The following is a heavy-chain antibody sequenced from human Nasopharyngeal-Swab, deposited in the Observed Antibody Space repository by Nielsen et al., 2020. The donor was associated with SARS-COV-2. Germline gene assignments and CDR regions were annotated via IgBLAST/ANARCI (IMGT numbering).Heavy chain of an antibody. CDR1: GFTFSSYS. CDR2: ISSSSSTI. V-gene: IGHV3-48*02. D-gene: IGHD5/OR15-5a*01. J-gene: IGHJ5*02. CDR3: ASLSTYP. Sequence: GESLKISCAASGFTFSSYSMNWVRQAPGKGLEWVSYISSSSSTIYYADSVKGRFTISRDNAKNSLYLQMNSRRDEDTAVYYCASLSTYPWGQGTLVTVSS.